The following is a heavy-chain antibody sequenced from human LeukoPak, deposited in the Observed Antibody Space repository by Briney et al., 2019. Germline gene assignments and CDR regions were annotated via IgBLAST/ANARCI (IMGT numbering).Heavy chain of an antibody. V-gene: IGHV3-30*03. CDR1: GFTFSNYD. J-gene: IGHJ3*02. CDR3: ARGGQQLVQDAFDI. CDR2: ISHDGSIK. Sequence: GRSLRLSCAASGFTFSNYDMHWVRQAPGKGLEWVAVISHDGSIKYYADSVKGRFTISRDNSKNALYLQMNSLRAEDMAVYYCARGGQQLVQDAFDIWGQGTMVTVSS. D-gene: IGHD6-13*01.